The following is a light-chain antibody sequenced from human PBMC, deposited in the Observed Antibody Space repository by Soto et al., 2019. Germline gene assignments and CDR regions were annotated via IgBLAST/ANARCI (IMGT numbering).Light chain of an antibody. V-gene: IGKV1-39*01. J-gene: IGKJ1*01. CDR3: QQSYSTRWK. CDR2: AAS. Sequence: DIQMTQSPSSLSASVGDRVTITCRASQSISSYLNWYQQKPGKAPKLLIYAASSLQSGVPSRFSGSGSGTDFTLTISSLQPEDFATYYCQQSYSTRWKCCQGTKVDIK. CDR1: QSISSY.